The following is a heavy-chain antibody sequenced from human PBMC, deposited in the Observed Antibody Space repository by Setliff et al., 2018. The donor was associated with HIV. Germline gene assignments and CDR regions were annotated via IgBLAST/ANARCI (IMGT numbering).Heavy chain of an antibody. V-gene: IGHV1-8*02. CDR1: GYTFTSYD. Sequence: ASVKVSCKASGYTFTSYDINWVRQAAGQGPEWMGWLNPTSGNTGYAQKFQGRVTMTRNTSISTAYMQLSSLRSEDTAVYFCARAPRGVGSSSHFDYWGRGTLVTVSS. CDR3: ARAPRGVGSSSHFDY. J-gene: IGHJ4*02. D-gene: IGHD2-2*01. CDR2: LNPTSGNT.